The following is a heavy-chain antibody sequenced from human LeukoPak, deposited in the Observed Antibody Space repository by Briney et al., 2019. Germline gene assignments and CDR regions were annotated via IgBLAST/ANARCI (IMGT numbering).Heavy chain of an antibody. J-gene: IGHJ3*02. V-gene: IGHV1-18*01. CDR1: GYSFDRYG. D-gene: IGHD3-22*01. Sequence: ASVTVSCKASGYSFDRYGVSWVRQAPGQGLEWLGWIGAFNGNTNYAQNLQGRVTMTADTSTTTAYMELRSLGSDDTAVYYCARDFLSYDGSENHFEDTFDIWGQGTMVIVSS. CDR2: IGAFNGNT. CDR3: ARDFLSYDGSENHFEDTFDI.